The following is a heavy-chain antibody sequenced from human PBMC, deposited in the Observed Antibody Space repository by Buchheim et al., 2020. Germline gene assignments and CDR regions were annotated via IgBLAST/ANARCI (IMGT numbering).Heavy chain of an antibody. J-gene: IGHJ5*02. Sequence: QVQLQQWGAGLLKPSETLSLTCAVYGGSFSGYYWSWIRQPPGKGLEWIGEINHSGSTNYNPSLKSRVTISVDTSKNQVSLKLSSVTAADTAVYYCARGRTNYGSGSYLRCCWFDPWGQGTL. D-gene: IGHD3-10*01. CDR2: INHSGST. CDR3: ARGRTNYGSGSYLRCCWFDP. CDR1: GGSFSGYY. V-gene: IGHV4-34*01.